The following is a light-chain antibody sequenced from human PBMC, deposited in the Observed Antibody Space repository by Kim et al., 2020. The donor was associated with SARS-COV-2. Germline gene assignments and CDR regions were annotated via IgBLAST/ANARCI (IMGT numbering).Light chain of an antibody. CDR2: QNS. V-gene: IGLV3-1*01. J-gene: IGLJ2*01. CDR1: KLGDKF. Sequence: VSPGQTARVTCSGDKLGDKFACWYQQKPGQSPALVIYQNSTRPSGIPERFSGSKSGNTATLTISGTQATDEADYYCQAWDRSTVVFGGGTQLTVL. CDR3: QAWDRSTVV.